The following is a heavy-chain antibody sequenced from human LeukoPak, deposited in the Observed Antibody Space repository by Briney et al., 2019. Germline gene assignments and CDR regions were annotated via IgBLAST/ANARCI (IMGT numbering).Heavy chain of an antibody. V-gene: IGHV3-66*01. J-gene: IGHJ6*03. CDR3: ARDRSMAAAGTGYYYYMDV. D-gene: IGHD6-13*01. CDR2: IYSGGST. Sequence: PGGSLRLSCAASGFTVSSNYMSWVRQAPGKGLEWVSVIYSGGSTYYADSVKGRFTISRDNAKNSLYLQMNSLRAEDTAVYYCARDRSMAAAGTGYYYYMDVWGKGTTVTVSS. CDR1: GFTVSSNY.